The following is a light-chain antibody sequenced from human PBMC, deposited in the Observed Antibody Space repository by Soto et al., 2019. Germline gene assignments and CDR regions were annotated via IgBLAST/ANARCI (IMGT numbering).Light chain of an antibody. CDR1: QDIGND. V-gene: IGKV1-17*01. CDR2: LTS. Sequence: DIQMTQSPSSLSASVGDRVTITCRASQDIGNDLGWYQQKPGKAPKRLIYLTSRLQSGVPSRFSGSRSGAEFTLTMSSLQPEDFETYYCLQHRNFSWAFGKGTKV. CDR3: LQHRNFSWA. J-gene: IGKJ1*01.